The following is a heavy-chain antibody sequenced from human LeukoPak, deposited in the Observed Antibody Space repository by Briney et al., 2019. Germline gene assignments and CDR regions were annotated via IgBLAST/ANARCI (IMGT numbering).Heavy chain of an antibody. CDR3: ARHKPTGSYPLEL. D-gene: IGHD3-10*01. Sequence: PSETLSLTCTVSGDSISSYYWSWLRQPPGKGLEWIGHVYYSGRTTYNPSLRSRLTISADTSTSQLSLKLSSVTAADTAVYYCARHKPTGSYPLELWGQGTLVTVSS. J-gene: IGHJ4*02. V-gene: IGHV4-59*08. CDR1: GDSISSYY. CDR2: VYYSGRT.